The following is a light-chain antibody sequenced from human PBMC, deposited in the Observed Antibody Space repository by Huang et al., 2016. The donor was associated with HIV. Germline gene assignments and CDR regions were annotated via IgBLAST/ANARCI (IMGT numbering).Light chain of an antibody. V-gene: IGKV3-11*01. J-gene: IGKJ4*01. CDR3: QQRSGWPL. CDR2: DTS. Sequence: EVVLTQSPATLSLSPGEIATLSCRARQSVSNYLAWYQQKPGQAPRRLIYDTSKRAAGIPARFSGSGSGTDFTLTISGLAPEDVAVYYCQQRSGWPLFGRGTKVELK. CDR1: QSVSNY.